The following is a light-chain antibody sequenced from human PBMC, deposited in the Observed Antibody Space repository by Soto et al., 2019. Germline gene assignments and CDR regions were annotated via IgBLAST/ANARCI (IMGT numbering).Light chain of an antibody. Sequence: QSVLTQPPSVSGAPGQRATISCTGSSSNIGAGYDVHWYQQLPGTAPKLLIYDNTYRPSGVPDRFSGSKSGTSASLAITGLQAEDEADYYCQSYDSSLSGLYVFGTGTKVTVL. CDR3: QSYDSSLSGLYV. CDR2: DNT. CDR1: SSNIGAGYD. J-gene: IGLJ1*01. V-gene: IGLV1-40*01.